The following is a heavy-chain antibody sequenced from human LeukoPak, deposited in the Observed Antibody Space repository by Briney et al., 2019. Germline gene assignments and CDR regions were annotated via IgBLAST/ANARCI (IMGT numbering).Heavy chain of an antibody. CDR2: INYSGST. J-gene: IGHJ6*02. CDR3: ARDGRKGYYGSGTPDHYYGMDV. D-gene: IGHD3-10*01. CDR1: GDSISSGDYW. V-gene: IGHV4-31*03. Sequence: PSQTLSLTCTVSGDSISSGDYWWSWIRQYPGKGLEWFGYINYSGSTSYTPSLKSRLTMSVETSKNQFSLKLSSVTAADTAVYYCARDGRKGYYGSGTPDHYYGMDVWGQGTTVTVSS.